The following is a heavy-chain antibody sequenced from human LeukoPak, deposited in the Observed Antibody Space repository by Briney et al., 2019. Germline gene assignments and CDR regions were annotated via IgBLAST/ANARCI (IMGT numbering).Heavy chain of an antibody. J-gene: IGHJ3*02. CDR2: ISGSGGST. D-gene: IGHD1-26*01. Sequence: PGGSLRLSCAASGFTFNNYAMSWVRQAPGKGLEWVSTISGSGGSTYYADSVKGRFTISRDNSKNTLYLQMNSLRAEDTAVYYCAKDWGSGSYQPDAFDIWGQGTMVTVSS. CDR1: GFTFNNYA. V-gene: IGHV3-23*01. CDR3: AKDWGSGSYQPDAFDI.